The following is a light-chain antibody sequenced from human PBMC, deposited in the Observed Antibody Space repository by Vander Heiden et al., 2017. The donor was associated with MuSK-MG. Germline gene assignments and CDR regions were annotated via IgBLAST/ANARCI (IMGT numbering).Light chain of an antibody. CDR1: QSISSW. J-gene: IGKJ2*01. CDR3: LQYTSYSYT. V-gene: IGKV1-5*01. Sequence: DIQMTQSPSTLSASVGDRVTITCRASQSISSWLAWYQQKPGKAPKLLIYDASSLESGVPSRFSGSGSGTEFTLTISSLQPDDFATYYCLQYTSYSYTFGQGTKLEIK. CDR2: DAS.